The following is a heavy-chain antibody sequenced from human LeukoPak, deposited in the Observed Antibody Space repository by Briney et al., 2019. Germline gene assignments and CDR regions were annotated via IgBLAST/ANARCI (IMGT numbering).Heavy chain of an antibody. Sequence: GGSLRLSCAASGFTFSSYWMSWVRQAPGKGLEWVANIKQDGSEKYYVDSVKGRFTISRDNAKNSLYLQMNSLRAEDTAVYYCARDRTGYSGYELDIWGQGTMVTVSS. CDR3: ARDRTGYSGYELDI. V-gene: IGHV3-7*01. D-gene: IGHD5-12*01. J-gene: IGHJ3*02. CDR1: GFTFSSYW. CDR2: IKQDGSEK.